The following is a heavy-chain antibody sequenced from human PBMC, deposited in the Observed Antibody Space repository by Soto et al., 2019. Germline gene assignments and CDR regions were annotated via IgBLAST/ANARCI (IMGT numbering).Heavy chain of an antibody. CDR2: ISSSSNK. CDR1: GFTFRDYY. CDR3: ARGKYSSPRGGLDV. J-gene: IGHJ6*02. V-gene: IGHV3-11*06. D-gene: IGHD4-4*01. Sequence: GGSLRLSCAASGFTFRDYYLSWIRQAPGKGLEWVSYISSSSNKYYADSVKGRFTISRDNSKNTLYLQMNSLRAEDTAVYYCARGKYSSPRGGLDVWGQGTPVTVSS.